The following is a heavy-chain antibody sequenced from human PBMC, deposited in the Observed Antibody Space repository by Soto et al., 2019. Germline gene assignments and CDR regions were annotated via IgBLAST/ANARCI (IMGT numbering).Heavy chain of an antibody. J-gene: IGHJ3*02. CDR1: GFTFSSYD. CDR3: ARVPVGIAAAGAFDS. Sequence: PGGSLRLSCAASGFTFSSYDMHWVRQATGKGLEWVSAIGTAGDTYYPGSVKGRFTISRENAKNSLYLQMNSLRAGDTAVYYCARVPVGIAAAGAFDSWGQGTMVTVS. CDR2: IGTAGDT. V-gene: IGHV3-13*01. D-gene: IGHD6-13*01.